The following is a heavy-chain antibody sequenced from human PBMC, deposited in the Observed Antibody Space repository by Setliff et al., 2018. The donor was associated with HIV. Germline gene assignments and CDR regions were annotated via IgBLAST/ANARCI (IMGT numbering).Heavy chain of an antibody. CDR1: GYSFTDYY. CDR3: ARESPDSSGYYRAFDI. D-gene: IGHD3-22*01. J-gene: IGHJ3*02. V-gene: IGHV1-2*02. CDR2: INPKSDGT. Sequence: GASVKVSCKASGYSFTDYYIHWVRQAPGQGLEWMGWINPKSDGTNYAQKFQGRVTMTRDTSTSTVYMELSSLRSEDTAVYYCARESPDSSGYYRAFDIWGQGTMVTVSS.